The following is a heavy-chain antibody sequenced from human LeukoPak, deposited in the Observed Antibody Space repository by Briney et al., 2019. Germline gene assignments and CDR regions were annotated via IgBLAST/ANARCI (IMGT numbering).Heavy chain of an antibody. V-gene: IGHV1-18*01. D-gene: IGHD1-14*01. Sequence: ASVKVPCKASGYSFTNYGITWVRQAPGQGLEWMGWISAYNGHTNYAQKFQGRVSMTTDTSTSTAYMELRSLRSDDTAVYYCARGYNSGYEYWGQGTLVTVSS. CDR1: GYSFTNYG. J-gene: IGHJ4*02. CDR2: ISAYNGHT. CDR3: ARGYNSGYEY.